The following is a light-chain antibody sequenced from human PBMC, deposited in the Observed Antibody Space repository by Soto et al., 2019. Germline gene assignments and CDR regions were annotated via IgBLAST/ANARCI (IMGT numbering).Light chain of an antibody. CDR2: GAS. Sequence: EIVLTQSPGTLSLSPGERATLSCRASQSVSSSYLAWYQRKLGQAPRLLIYGASVRATGIPDRFSGSGSGTDFTHTISRLEPEDFAVYYCQQYGRSPRTFGQGTKVEIK. CDR3: QQYGRSPRT. V-gene: IGKV3-20*01. J-gene: IGKJ1*01. CDR1: QSVSSSY.